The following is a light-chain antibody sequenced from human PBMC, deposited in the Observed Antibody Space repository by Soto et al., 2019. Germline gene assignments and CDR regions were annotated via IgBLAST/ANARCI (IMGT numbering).Light chain of an antibody. V-gene: IGKV1-33*01. CDR1: QDIGKY. CDR3: QQFDTLPPA. CDR2: DAS. Sequence: DIQMTQSPSSLSASVGDRVTMTCQASQDIGKYLNWYQLQPGKAPRLLIYDASNLDAGVPSRFSGSRSGTDFTFTLSSLQPEDFATYFCQQFDTLPPAFGQGTKLEIK. J-gene: IGKJ2*01.